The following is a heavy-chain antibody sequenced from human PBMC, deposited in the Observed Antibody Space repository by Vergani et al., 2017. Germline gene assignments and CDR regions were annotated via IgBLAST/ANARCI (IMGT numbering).Heavy chain of an antibody. CDR3: ASGKYYSDSTSHFRGRYFDV. D-gene: IGHD3-16*01. Sequence: QMQLQESGPGLVKASETLSLTCTVSGDSIISRSYYWGWLRQPPGKGLDWIGSISNSGNGYSSSSLKSRVTISADTSKNQFSLRLTSVTAADTAVYYCASGKYYSDSTSHFRGRYFDVWGRGTLVTVPS. CDR1: GDSIISRSYY. V-gene: IGHV4-39*01. CDR2: ISNSGNG. J-gene: IGHJ2*01.